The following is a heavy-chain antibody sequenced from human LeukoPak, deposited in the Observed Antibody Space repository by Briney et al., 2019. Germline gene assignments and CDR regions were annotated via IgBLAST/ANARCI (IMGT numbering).Heavy chain of an antibody. J-gene: IGHJ4*02. CDR1: GGSISSSSYY. V-gene: IGHV4-39*01. D-gene: IGHD2-2*01. CDR3: ARLPAYCSTTSCSFDS. Sequence: SDTLSLTCTVSGGSISSSSYYWGWVRQPPGKGLEGIGNIYYSGSTYYNPPLKSRVTISVDTSKNQFSLNLTSVTAAGTAVYYCARLPAYCSTTSCSFDSWGQGTLVAVSS. CDR2: IYYSGST.